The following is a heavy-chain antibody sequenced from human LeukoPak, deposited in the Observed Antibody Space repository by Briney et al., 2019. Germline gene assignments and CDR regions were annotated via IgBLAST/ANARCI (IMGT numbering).Heavy chain of an antibody. J-gene: IGHJ1*01. V-gene: IGHV3-48*04. CDR1: GFTFSSHG. CDR3: AKGGEQVTWNFQN. CDR2: ISSSGSTI. D-gene: IGHD1/OR15-1a*01. Sequence: GGSLRLSCAASGFTFSSHGMNWVRQAPGKGLEWVSYISSSGSTIYYADSVKGRFTISRDNAKNSVYLQMNSLRAEDTAVYYCAKGGEQVTWNFQNWGQGTLVTVSS.